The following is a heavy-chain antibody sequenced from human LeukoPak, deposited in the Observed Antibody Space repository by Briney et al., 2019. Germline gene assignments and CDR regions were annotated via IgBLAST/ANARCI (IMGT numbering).Heavy chain of an antibody. CDR2: VRDDGSNK. J-gene: IGHJ4*02. D-gene: IGHD6-19*01. V-gene: IGHV3-30*02. Sequence: PGGSLRLPCAPSGFTFSTYGMHWVRQAPGKGLEWVAFVRDDGSNKYYADSVKGQFTLSRDNSKNTLYLQMNSLRTEDTAVYYCAKDGPLYSSGWYVDYWGQGALVTVSS. CDR3: AKDGPLYSSGWYVDY. CDR1: GFTFSTYG.